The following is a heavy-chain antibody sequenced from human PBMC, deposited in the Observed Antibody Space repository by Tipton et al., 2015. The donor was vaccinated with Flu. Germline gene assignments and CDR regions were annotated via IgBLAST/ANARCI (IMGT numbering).Heavy chain of an antibody. CDR2: IHYSGSP. V-gene: IGHV4-38-2*02. Sequence: TLSLTCTVSGDSMRRDYFWGWIRQAPGKGLEWIGNIHYSGSPHYNPSLKSRVTISVDTSKNQFSLRLNSVTAADTAVYFCARARAPYYYYAMDVWGQGP. CDR1: GDSMRRDYF. J-gene: IGHJ6*02. CDR3: ARARAPYYYYAMDV.